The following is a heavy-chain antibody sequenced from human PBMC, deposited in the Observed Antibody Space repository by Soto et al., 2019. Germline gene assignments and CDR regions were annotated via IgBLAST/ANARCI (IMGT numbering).Heavy chain of an antibody. J-gene: IGHJ6*02. CDR3: TRATLDV. V-gene: IGHV3-33*01. CDR1: GFSFSTYA. Sequence: GGSLILSCAVSGFSFSTYAMHWVRQAPGKGLEWLAIIWFDGVKEYYAESVRGRFTISIDNSKNTVFLQMDTVGAEDSALYYCTRATLDVWGQGNTVTV. CDR2: IWFDGVKE.